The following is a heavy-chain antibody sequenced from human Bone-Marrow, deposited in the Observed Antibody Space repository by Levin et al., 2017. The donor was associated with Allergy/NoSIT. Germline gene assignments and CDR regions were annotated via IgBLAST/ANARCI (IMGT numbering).Heavy chain of an antibody. CDR2: ISYDGSNK. Sequence: GESLKISCAASGFTFSSYGMHWVRQAPGKGLEWVAVISYDGSNKYYADSVKGRFTISRDNSKNTLYLQMNSLRAEDTAVYYCAKDRYDSSGYYSYYYYGMDVWGQGTTVTVSS. J-gene: IGHJ6*02. V-gene: IGHV3-30*18. CDR1: GFTFSSYG. D-gene: IGHD3-22*01. CDR3: AKDRYDSSGYYSYYYYGMDV.